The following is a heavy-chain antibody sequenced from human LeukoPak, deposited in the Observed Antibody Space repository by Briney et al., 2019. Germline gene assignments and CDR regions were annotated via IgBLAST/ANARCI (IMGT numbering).Heavy chain of an antibody. CDR2: ISYDGSNK. Sequence: GGSLRLSCAASGFTFSTYGMHWVRQAPGKGLEWVAVISYDGSNKYYADSVKGRFTISRDNSKNTLYLQMNSLRAEDTAVYYCAESLIAYCGGDCYSPFDYWGQGTLVTVSS. J-gene: IGHJ4*02. CDR3: AESLIAYCGGDCYSPFDY. CDR1: GFTFSTYG. V-gene: IGHV3-30*18. D-gene: IGHD2-21*02.